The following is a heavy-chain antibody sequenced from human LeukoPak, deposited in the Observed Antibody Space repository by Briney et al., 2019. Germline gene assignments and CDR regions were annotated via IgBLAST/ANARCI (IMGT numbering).Heavy chain of an antibody. Sequence: GRSLRLSCAASGFTFSSYGMHWVRQAPGKGLEWVAVISYDGSNKYYADSVKGRFTISRDNSKNTRYLQMNSLRAEDTAVYYCAKDILPRYSSGWTSGFDYWGQGTLVTVSS. CDR1: GFTFSSYG. CDR3: AKDILPRYSSGWTSGFDY. J-gene: IGHJ4*02. D-gene: IGHD6-19*01. V-gene: IGHV3-30*18. CDR2: ISYDGSNK.